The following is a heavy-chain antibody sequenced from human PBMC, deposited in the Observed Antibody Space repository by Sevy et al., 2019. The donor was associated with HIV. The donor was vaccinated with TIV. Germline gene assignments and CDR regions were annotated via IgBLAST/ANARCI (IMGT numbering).Heavy chain of an antibody. CDR3: TSQFGEFVDY. J-gene: IGHJ4*02. CDR1: GFTFSGSA. Sequence: GGSLRLSCAASGFTFSGSAMHWVRQASGKGLEWVGRIRSKANSYATAYAASVKGRFTISRDDSKNTVYLQMNSLKTEDTAVYYCTSQFGEFVDYWGQGTLVTVSS. CDR2: IRSKANSYAT. D-gene: IGHD3-10*01. V-gene: IGHV3-73*01.